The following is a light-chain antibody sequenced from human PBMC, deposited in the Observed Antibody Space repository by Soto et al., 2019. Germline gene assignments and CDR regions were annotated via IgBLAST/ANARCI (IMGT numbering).Light chain of an antibody. CDR3: CSYAGSSTSWV. V-gene: IGLV2-23*01. J-gene: IGLJ3*02. CDR1: ISDVGSYDL. Sequence: QSALTQPASVSGSPGQSITISCTGTISDVGSYDLVSWYQQHPGKAPKLMIYGGSKRPSGVSSRFSGSKSGNTASLTISGLQAEDEADYYCCSYAGSSTSWVFGGGTKLTVL. CDR2: GGS.